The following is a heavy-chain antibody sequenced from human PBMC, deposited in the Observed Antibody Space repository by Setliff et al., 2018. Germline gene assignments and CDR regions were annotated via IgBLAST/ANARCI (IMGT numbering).Heavy chain of an antibody. D-gene: IGHD3-22*01. CDR3: ARIFGDSSGYRVFDY. J-gene: IGHJ4*02. CDR1: GFSLSTSGMC. V-gene: IGHV2-70*11. Sequence: SGPTLVNPTETLTLTCTVSGFSLSTSGMCVSWIRQPPGKALEWLARIAWDDDKYYSTSLKTRLTISKDTSKNQVVLTMTNMDPVDTATYYCARIFGDSSGYRVFDYWGQGQWSPSPQ. CDR2: IAWDDDK.